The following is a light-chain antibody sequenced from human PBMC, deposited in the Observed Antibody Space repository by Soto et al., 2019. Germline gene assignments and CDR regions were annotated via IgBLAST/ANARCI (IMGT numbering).Light chain of an antibody. Sequence: DIQMTQSPASLSASVGDRVTISCRASQSIGRNLNWYQQKPGKAPTLLMFTSSSLQSGVPSRFSGSGSGTDFIFTISSLQPEDFATYYCQQTYSTPPTFGQGTKVEIK. CDR1: QSIGRN. CDR2: TSS. J-gene: IGKJ1*01. CDR3: QQTYSTPPT. V-gene: IGKV1-39*01.